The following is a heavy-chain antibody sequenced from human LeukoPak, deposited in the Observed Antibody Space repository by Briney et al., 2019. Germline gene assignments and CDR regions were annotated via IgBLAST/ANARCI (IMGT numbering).Heavy chain of an antibody. J-gene: IGHJ6*02. Sequence: ASVKVSCKASGGTFNSHTISWVRQAPGQGFEWLGRIIIALNIADYAQKFQGRVTITADRSTTTAYMDLSSLKSENTAVCYCARLGDVWGQGTTVTVS. CDR2: IIIALNIA. CDR1: GGTFNSHT. V-gene: IGHV1-69*02. D-gene: IGHD7-27*01. CDR3: ARLGDV.